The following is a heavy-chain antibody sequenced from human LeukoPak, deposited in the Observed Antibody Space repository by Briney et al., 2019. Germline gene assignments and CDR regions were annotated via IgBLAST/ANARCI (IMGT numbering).Heavy chain of an antibody. CDR3: ASSAYLNYYFDY. CDR2: IYHSGST. J-gene: IGHJ4*02. Sequence: SETLSLTCTVSGYSISSGYYWGWIRQPPGKGLEWIGSIYHSGSTYYNPSLKSRVTISVDTSKNQFSLKLSSVIAADTAVYYCASSAYLNYYFDYWGQGTLVTVSS. V-gene: IGHV4-38-2*02. CDR1: GYSISSGYY. D-gene: IGHD3-22*01.